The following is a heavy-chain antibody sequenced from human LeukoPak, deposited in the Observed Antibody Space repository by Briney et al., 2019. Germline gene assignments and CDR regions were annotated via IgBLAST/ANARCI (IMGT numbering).Heavy chain of an antibody. D-gene: IGHD1-14*01. Sequence: GGSLRLSCAASGFTFSSYGMHWVRQAPGKGREGVAFIRYDGSNKYYADSVKGRFTISRDNSKNTLYLQMNSLGAGDTAVYYCAKDTTPPRAGFDPWGQGTLVTVSS. J-gene: IGHJ5*02. CDR2: IRYDGSNK. V-gene: IGHV3-30*02. CDR1: GFTFSSYG. CDR3: AKDTTPPRAGFDP.